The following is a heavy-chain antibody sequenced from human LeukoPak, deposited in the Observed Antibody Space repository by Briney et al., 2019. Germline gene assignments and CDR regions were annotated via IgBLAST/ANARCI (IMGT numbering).Heavy chain of an antibody. CDR2: IVVGRGNT. Sequence: GASVKVSCKASGFTFTNSAMQWVRQARGQRLEWIGWIVVGRGNTNYAQMFQERVTITRDMSTSTAYMELSSLRSEDTAVYYCAADDQRGLEWGQGTLVTVSS. J-gene: IGHJ4*02. CDR3: AADDQRGLE. CDR1: GFTFTNSA. V-gene: IGHV1-58*02. D-gene: IGHD6-25*01.